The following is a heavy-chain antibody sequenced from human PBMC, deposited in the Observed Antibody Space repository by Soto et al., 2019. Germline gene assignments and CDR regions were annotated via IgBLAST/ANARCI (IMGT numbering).Heavy chain of an antibody. V-gene: IGHV5-51*01. CDR1: GYNFAGYW. CDR3: ARQSRRDV. J-gene: IGHJ6*02. Sequence: CEALQISCKTSGYNFAGYWIGWVRQMPGKGLEWLGIIFPGDSDTKYSPSFQGQVIISADKSIRTAYLQWSSLKASDTAIYYCARQSRRDVWSQGTPVIVSS. CDR2: IFPGDSDT.